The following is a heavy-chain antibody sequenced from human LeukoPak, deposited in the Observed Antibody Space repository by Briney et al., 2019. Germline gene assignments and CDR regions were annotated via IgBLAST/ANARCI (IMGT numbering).Heavy chain of an antibody. Sequence: ASVKVSCKASGYTFTGYYMHWVRQAPGQGLEWMGWMNPNSGNTGCAQKFQGRVTITRNTSISTAYMELSSLRSEDTAVYYCARDYGGNSGALDAFDIWGQGTMVTVSS. CDR1: GYTFTGYY. D-gene: IGHD4-23*01. V-gene: IGHV1-8*03. CDR2: MNPNSGNT. J-gene: IGHJ3*02. CDR3: ARDYGGNSGALDAFDI.